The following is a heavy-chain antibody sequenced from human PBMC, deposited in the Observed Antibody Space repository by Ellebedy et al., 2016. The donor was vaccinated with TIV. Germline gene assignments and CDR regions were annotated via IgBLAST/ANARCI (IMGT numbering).Heavy chain of an antibody. Sequence: GESLKISCAASGFNFRSYWMTWVRQALGKGLEWVAKIRQEGDEIYYVESVKGRFTISRDNAKNSLFLQMNSLRVEDTAGYYCARRASYGDYAVQVNPWFDPWGQGTLVTVSS. CDR3: ARRASYGDYAVQVNPWFDP. D-gene: IGHD4-17*01. J-gene: IGHJ5*02. V-gene: IGHV3-7*01. CDR2: IRQEGDEI. CDR1: GFNFRSYW.